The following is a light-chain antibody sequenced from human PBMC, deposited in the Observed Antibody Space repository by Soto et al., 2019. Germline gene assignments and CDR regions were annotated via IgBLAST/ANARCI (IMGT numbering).Light chain of an antibody. V-gene: IGKV3-15*01. CDR1: QSISDT. CDR3: QQYKNWPWT. CDR2: GAS. J-gene: IGKJ1*01. Sequence: EMVMAQSPATLSVSPGGGATLSCGASQSISDTLAWYLQKPGQAPRLLTYGASTRAPCFPARFSGSGSGTDFTRTIGSLQSEDFAVYYCQQYKNWPWTFGQGTKVDIK.